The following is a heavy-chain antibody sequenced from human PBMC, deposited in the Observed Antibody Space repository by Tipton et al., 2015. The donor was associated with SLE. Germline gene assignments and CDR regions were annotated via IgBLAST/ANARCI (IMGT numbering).Heavy chain of an antibody. CDR1: GGSINSGGYY. CDR2: AYTDGKT. CDR3: ARASPGVWCFDL. V-gene: IGHV4-61*02. D-gene: IGHD2-8*01. J-gene: IGHJ2*01. Sequence: TLSLTCTVSGGSINSGGYYWSWIRQPAGKGLQWIGRAYTDGKTNYNPSLKSRVTISVDTSKNHFSLKPSSVTAADTAVYYCARASPGVWCFDLWGRGSLVTVSS.